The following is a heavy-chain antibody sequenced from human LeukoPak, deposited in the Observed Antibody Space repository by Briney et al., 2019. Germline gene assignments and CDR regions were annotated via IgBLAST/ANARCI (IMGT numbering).Heavy chain of an antibody. CDR2: ISYDGSNK. CDR3: AKGIVGATKGVDYYYGMDV. D-gene: IGHD1-26*01. J-gene: IGHJ6*02. CDR1: GFTFSSYG. V-gene: IGHV3-30*18. Sequence: GRSLRLSCAASGFTFSSYGMHWVRQAPGKGLEWVAVISYDGSNKYYADSVKGRFTISRDNSKNTLYLQMNSLRAGDTAVYYCAKGIVGATKGVDYYYGMDVWGQGTTVTVSS.